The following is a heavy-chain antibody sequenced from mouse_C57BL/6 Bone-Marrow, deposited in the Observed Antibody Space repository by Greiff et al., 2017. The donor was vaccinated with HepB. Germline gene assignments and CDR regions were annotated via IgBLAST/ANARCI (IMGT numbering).Heavy chain of an antibody. V-gene: IGHV5-16*01. J-gene: IGHJ4*01. CDR2: INYDGSST. D-gene: IGHD2-5*01. Sequence: EVMLVESEGGLVQPGSSMKLSCTASGFTFSDYYMAWVRQVPEKGLEWVANINYDGSSTNYLDSLKSRFIISRDNAKIILDLQMSSLKSEDTATYYCARVTIVNYYAMDYWGQGTSVTVSS. CDR1: GFTFSDYY. CDR3: ARVTIVNYYAMDY.